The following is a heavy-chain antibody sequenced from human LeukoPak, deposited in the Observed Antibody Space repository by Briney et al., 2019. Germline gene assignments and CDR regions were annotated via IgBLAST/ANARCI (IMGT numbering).Heavy chain of an antibody. V-gene: IGHV4-59*01. Sequence: SETLSLTCTVSGGSISSYYWSWIRQPPGKGLEWIGYIYYSGSTNYNPSLKSRVTISVDTSKNQFSLKLSSVTAADTAVYYCARWGPAQYYDFWSGYPPGNWFDPWGQGTLVTVSS. CDR2: IYYSGST. CDR3: ARWGPAQYYDFWSGYPPGNWFDP. J-gene: IGHJ5*02. CDR1: GGSISSYY. D-gene: IGHD3-3*01.